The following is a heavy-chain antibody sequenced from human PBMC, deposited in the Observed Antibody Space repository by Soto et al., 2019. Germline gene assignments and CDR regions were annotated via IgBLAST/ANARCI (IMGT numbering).Heavy chain of an antibody. CDR3: ARESDYGDYLHYYYGMDV. CDR2: IWYDGSNK. J-gene: IGHJ6*02. V-gene: IGHV3-33*01. Sequence: GGSLRLSCAASGFTFSSYGMHWVRQAPGKGLEWVAVIWYDGSNKYYADSVKGRFTISRDNSKNTLYLQMNSLRAEDTAVYYCARESDYGDYLHYYYGMDVRGQGTTVTVSS. CDR1: GFTFSSYG. D-gene: IGHD4-17*01.